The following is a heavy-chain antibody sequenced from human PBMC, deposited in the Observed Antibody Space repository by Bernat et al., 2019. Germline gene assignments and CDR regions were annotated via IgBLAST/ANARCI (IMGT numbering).Heavy chain of an antibody. CDR1: GFPFSNAW. Sequence: EVQLVESGGGLVKPGGSLKLSCTASGFPFSNAWMTWVRQAPGKGLEWVGRIKKKTDGGTSEFAAPVKGRFTISRDDSKDTLYLQMNSLQTEDAAVYYCTPEGFLFGHHALDIWGQGTMVTVSS. CDR2: IKKKTDGGTS. CDR3: TPEGFLFGHHALDI. J-gene: IGHJ3*02. D-gene: IGHD3-10*02. V-gene: IGHV3-15*01.